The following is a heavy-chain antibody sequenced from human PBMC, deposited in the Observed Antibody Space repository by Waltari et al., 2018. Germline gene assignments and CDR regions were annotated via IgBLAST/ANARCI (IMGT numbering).Heavy chain of an antibody. CDR2: SSGSGADT. V-gene: IGHV3-23*04. D-gene: IGHD1-26*01. CDR1: GLRFSLYG. Sequence: EANLAESGGGLVQPGGSLRLSCIASGLRFSLYGMSWVRQAPGQMLGWVSTSSGSGADTFYADSVNDRFVISRDNSKNTVCLEMNSLRAEDTALYYCAKDPPGSYYEGFDEWGQGTMVTVSS. CDR3: AKDPPGSYYEGFDE. J-gene: IGHJ3*01.